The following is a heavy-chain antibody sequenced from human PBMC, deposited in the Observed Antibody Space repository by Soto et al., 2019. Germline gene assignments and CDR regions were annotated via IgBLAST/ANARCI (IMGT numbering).Heavy chain of an antibody. CDR3: ERGLGISGLRFDS. CDR1: GDSVSSNSAA. CDR2: TYYRSKWYN. V-gene: IGHV6-1*01. J-gene: IGHJ4*02. Sequence: QSQTLSLTCAISGDSVSSNSAAWNWIRQSPSRGLEWLGRTYYRSKWYNDYAVSVKSRITINPDTSKNQFSLQLNSVTPKAPVVYYWERGLGISGLRFDSWAQGPWVPVSS. D-gene: IGHD3-10*01.